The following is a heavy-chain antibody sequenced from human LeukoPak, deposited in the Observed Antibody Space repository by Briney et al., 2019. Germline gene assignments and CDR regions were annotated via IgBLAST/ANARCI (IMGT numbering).Heavy chain of an antibody. Sequence: SETLSLTCTVSGGSISSGGYYWSWIRQHPGKGLEGIGYIYYSGSTYYTPSLKSRVTISVDTSKNQFSLKLSSVTAADTAVYYCARDPNGSGSYYSYFDYWGQGTLVTVSS. CDR2: IYYSGST. J-gene: IGHJ4*02. CDR3: ARDPNGSGSYYSYFDY. CDR1: GGSISSGGYY. V-gene: IGHV4-31*03. D-gene: IGHD3-10*01.